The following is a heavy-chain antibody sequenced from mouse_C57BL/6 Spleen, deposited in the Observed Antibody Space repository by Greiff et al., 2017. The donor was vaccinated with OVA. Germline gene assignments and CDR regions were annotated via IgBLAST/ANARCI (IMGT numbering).Heavy chain of an antibody. CDR1: GYTFTSYW. J-gene: IGHJ3*01. V-gene: IGHV1-74*01. CDR2: IHPSDSDT. D-gene: IGHD2-4*01. CDR3: AILGGINYDYDGGFAY. Sequence: QVQLKQPGAELVKPGASVKVSCKASGYTFTSYWMHWVKQRPGQGLEWIGRIHPSDSDTNYNQKFKGKATLTVDKSSSTAYMQLSSLTSEDSAVYYCAILGGINYDYDGGFAYWGQGTLVTVSA.